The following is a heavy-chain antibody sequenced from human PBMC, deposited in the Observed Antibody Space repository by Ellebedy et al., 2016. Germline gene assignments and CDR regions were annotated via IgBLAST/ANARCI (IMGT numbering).Heavy chain of an antibody. D-gene: IGHD5-24*01. V-gene: IGHV4-59*08. CDR3: ARHNVEMATSYWYFDL. CDR1: GGSFSGYY. Sequence: SETLSLXXAVYGGSFSGYYWSWIRQHPGKGLEWIGYIYYSGSTNYNPSLKSRVTISVDTSKNQFSLKLSSVTAADTAVYYCARHNVEMATSYWYFDLWGRGTLVTVSS. CDR2: IYYSGST. J-gene: IGHJ2*01.